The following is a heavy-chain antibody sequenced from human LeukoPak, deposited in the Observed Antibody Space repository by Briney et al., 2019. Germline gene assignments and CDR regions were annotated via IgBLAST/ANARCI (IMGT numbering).Heavy chain of an antibody. V-gene: IGHV1-18*01. CDR1: GYTFTSYG. CDR2: ISAYNGNT. CDR3: ASLYYYDSSGYQLDY. D-gene: IGHD3-22*01. Sequence: ASVKVSCKASGYTFTSYGISWVRQAPGQGLEWMGWISAYNGNTNYAQKLQGRVTMTTDTSTSTAYMELRSLRSDDTAVYYCASLYYYDSSGYQLDYWGQGTLVTVSS. J-gene: IGHJ4*02.